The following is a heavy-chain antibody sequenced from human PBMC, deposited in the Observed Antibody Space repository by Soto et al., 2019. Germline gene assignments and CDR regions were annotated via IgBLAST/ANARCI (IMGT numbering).Heavy chain of an antibody. CDR2: TSPAGSST. Sequence: DVQLVESGGGIVQPGGSLRLSCAASGFTVTSYWMHWVRQAPGKGLVWVSRTSPAGSSTYYADFVRGRFTISKDTAKNTLYLQINSLGAEDSAVYYCDRGNTGYGNFDYWGQGTLVTVSS. J-gene: IGHJ4*02. CDR1: GFTVTSYW. CDR3: DRGNTGYGNFDY. V-gene: IGHV3-74*01. D-gene: IGHD5-12*01.